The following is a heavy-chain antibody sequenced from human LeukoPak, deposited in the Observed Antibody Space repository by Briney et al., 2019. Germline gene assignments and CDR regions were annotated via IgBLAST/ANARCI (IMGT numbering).Heavy chain of an antibody. J-gene: IGHJ4*02. V-gene: IGHV4-39*01. CDR1: GGSISSSNYY. Sequence: SETLSLTCTVSGGSISSSNYYWGWIRQPPGKGLEWIGTIYYSGSTYYNPSLKSRVTISVDTSRDQFSLKLSSVTAADTALYYCARAYCSSASCAELGYFDYWGLGTLVAVSS. CDR3: ARAYCSSASCAELGYFDY. D-gene: IGHD2-2*01. CDR2: IYYSGST.